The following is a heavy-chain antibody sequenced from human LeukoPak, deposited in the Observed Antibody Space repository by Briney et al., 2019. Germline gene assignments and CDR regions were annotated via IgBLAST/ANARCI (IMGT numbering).Heavy chain of an antibody. CDR1: GFTFDDYA. CDR3: AKDLEQWLAPKGLDY. V-gene: IGHV3-9*01. D-gene: IGHD6-19*01. J-gene: IGHJ4*02. Sequence: GGSLRLSCAASGFTFDDYAMHWVRQAPGKGLEWVSGISWNSGSIGYADSVKGRFTISRDNAKNSLYLQMNSLRAEDTALYYCAKDLEQWLAPKGLDYWGQGTLVTVSS. CDR2: ISWNSGSI.